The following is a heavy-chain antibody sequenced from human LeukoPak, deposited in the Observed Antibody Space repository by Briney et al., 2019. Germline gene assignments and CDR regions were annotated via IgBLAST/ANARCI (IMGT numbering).Heavy chain of an antibody. CDR1: GGSLNSGGNY. D-gene: IGHD2-15*01. J-gene: IGHJ5*01. Sequence: SETLSLTCTVSGGSLNSGGNYWSWIRQPPGKGLEWIAYIYYSGSANYNPSLKSRVTISIDTSKNQFSLKLSSVTAGDTAVYYCARDSSCSGGTCYDTWGHGTLVTVSS. CDR2: IYYSGSA. V-gene: IGHV4-61*08. CDR3: ARDSSCSGGTCYDT.